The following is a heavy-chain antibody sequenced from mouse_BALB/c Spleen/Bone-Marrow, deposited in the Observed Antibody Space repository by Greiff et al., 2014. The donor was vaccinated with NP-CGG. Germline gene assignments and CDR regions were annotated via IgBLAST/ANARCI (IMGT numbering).Heavy chain of an antibody. V-gene: IGHV2-6-7*01. Sequence: VQLQQSGPGLVAPSQSLSITCTVSGFSFTGYGVNWVRQPPGKGLEWLGKVWGDGSTDYNSGLKSRLSISKDNTKNQVFLKMNSLQTDDTARYYCASNGGGAMDYWGQGTSVTVSS. CDR1: GFSFTGYG. CDR3: ASNGGGAMDY. CDR2: VWGDGST. J-gene: IGHJ4*01.